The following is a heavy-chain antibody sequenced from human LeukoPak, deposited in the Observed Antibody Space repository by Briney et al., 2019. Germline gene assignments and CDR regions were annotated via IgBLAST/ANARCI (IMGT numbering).Heavy chain of an antibody. D-gene: IGHD3-10*01. J-gene: IGHJ5*02. CDR2: IRSKANSYAT. Sequence: SGGSLRLSCAASGFTFSGSAMHWVRQASGKGLEWVGRIRSKANSYATAYAASVKGRFTISRDDSKNTAYLQMNSLKTEDTAVYYCTSGVLLWFGELSGGFDPWGQGTLVTVSS. CDR3: TSGVLLWFGELSGGFDP. V-gene: IGHV3-73*01. CDR1: GFTFSGSA.